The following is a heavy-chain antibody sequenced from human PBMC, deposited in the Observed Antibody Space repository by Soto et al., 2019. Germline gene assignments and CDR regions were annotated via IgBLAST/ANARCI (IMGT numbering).Heavy chain of an antibody. Sequence: QVQLVESGGGVVQPGRSLRLSCAAFGFTFGSHGMHWVRQGPGKGLEWVAVIWYDGSNKYYADSVKGRFTISRDNSKNPLYLQMNSLRAEDTAVYYCAVDYYDSSGYFDYWGQGTLVTVSS. CDR2: IWYDGSNK. CDR1: GFTFGSHG. V-gene: IGHV3-30*19. D-gene: IGHD3-22*01. CDR3: AVDYYDSSGYFDY. J-gene: IGHJ4*02.